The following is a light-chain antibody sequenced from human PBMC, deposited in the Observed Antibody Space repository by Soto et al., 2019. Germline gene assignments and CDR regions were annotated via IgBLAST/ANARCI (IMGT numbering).Light chain of an antibody. CDR3: LLYGTSPPFT. CDR2: GAS. V-gene: IGKV3-20*01. Sequence: EIVLTQSPGTLSLSPGDRATLSCRASQSVSDNYLAWYKQRPGQAPRLLIYGASVRATCVADRFSGSGSGSDLPLTVNRIEPEGYEVYCWLLYGTSPPFTFGPGTRLDIK. J-gene: IGKJ3*01. CDR1: QSVSDNY.